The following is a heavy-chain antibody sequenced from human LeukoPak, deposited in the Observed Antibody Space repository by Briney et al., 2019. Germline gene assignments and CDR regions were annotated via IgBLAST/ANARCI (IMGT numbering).Heavy chain of an antibody. CDR1: GFTFSSYW. J-gene: IGHJ3*02. CDR3: ARARFPAFDI. V-gene: IGHV3-74*01. CDR2: INSDESST. D-gene: IGHD3-10*01. Sequence: GGSLRLSCAASGFTFSSYWMHWVRQAPGKGLMWVSRINSDESSTTYADSVKGRFTISRDNAKNTLYLQMNSLRAEDTAVYYCARARFPAFDIWGQGTMVTVSS.